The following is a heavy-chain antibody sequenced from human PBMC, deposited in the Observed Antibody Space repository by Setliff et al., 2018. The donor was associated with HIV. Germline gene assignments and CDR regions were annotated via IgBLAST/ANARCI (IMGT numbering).Heavy chain of an antibody. V-gene: IGHV4-59*12. Sequence: PSETLSLTCTVSGGSISSYYWSWVRQPPGKGLEWIGYIDHSETTNYNPSLKSRLTISFDTSKTQFSLNLSSVTAADTAVYYCGRVTDKSDDPDDYWGQGTLVTVSS. J-gene: IGHJ4*02. CDR2: IDHSETT. CDR3: GRVTDKSDDPDDY. CDR1: GGSISSYY. D-gene: IGHD1-1*01.